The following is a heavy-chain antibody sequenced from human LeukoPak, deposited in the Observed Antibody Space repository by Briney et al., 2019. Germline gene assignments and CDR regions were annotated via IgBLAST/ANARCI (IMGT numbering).Heavy chain of an antibody. CDR2: VLYDGSKK. CDR1: GFTFSNFG. Sequence: PGGSLRLSCAASGFTFSNFGMHWVRQAPGKGLEWVAAVLYDGSKKFYSDSVKGRFSIYRNNSNYTLFVQMHSLRPDDTAVYYCAKDHRYCSSTSCYTLDVWGKGTTVTVSS. D-gene: IGHD2-2*02. J-gene: IGHJ6*03. V-gene: IGHV3-30*18. CDR3: AKDHRYCSSTSCYTLDV.